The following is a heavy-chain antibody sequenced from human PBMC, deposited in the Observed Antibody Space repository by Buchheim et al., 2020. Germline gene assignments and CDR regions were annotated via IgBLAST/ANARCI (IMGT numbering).Heavy chain of an antibody. CDR1: GDSISRDNYY. D-gene: IGHD5-18*01. CDR3: ARGYSYGYSYFDP. Sequence: QLQLQESGPGLVKPSETLSLTCNVSGDSISRDNYYWGWIRQPPGKGLEWIGSMYYSGNTFYNPSLKSRVTISVDTSKNQISLKVKSVTAADTAVCYCARGYSYGYSYFDPWGQGTL. CDR2: MYYSGNT. J-gene: IGHJ5*02. V-gene: IGHV4-39*07.